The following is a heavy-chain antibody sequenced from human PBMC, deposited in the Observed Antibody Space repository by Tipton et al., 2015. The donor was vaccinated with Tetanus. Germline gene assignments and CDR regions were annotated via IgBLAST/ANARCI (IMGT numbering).Heavy chain of an antibody. D-gene: IGHD1-1*01. CDR3: ARAPYNSPGKFYFDS. CDR1: GVSIRNGGFS. CDR2: TYHTGGT. V-gene: IGHV4-30-2*01. Sequence: TLSLTCAVSGVSIRNGGFSWNWIRQPPGKSLEWIGYTYHTGGTYLNPSLKSRVTISVDRSNDRFSLHLSSVTAADTALYFCARAPYNSPGKFYFDSWGQGILVTVSS. J-gene: IGHJ4*02.